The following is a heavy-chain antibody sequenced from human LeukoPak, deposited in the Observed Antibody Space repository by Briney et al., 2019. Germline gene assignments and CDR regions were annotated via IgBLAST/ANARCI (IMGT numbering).Heavy chain of an antibody. CDR3: ARARIAAAVQTREGAEQNDY. CDR2: ISAYNGNT. V-gene: IGHV1-18*01. CDR1: GYTFTSYG. J-gene: IGHJ4*02. Sequence: ASVKVSYKASGYTFTSYGISWVRQAPGQGLEWMGWISAYNGNTNYAQKLQGRVAMTTDTSTSTAYMELRSLRSDDTAVYYCARARIAAAVQTREGAEQNDYWGQGTLVTVSS. D-gene: IGHD6-13*01.